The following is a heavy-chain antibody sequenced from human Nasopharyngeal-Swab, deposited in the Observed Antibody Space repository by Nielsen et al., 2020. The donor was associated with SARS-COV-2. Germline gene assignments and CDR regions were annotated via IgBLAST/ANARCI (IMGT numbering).Heavy chain of an antibody. CDR3: ARDLRLRFLEWTNWFDP. Sequence: ASVKVSCKASGGTFSSYTISWVRQAPGQGLEWMGWINTNTRNPTYAQGFTGRFVFSLDTSVSTAYLQISSLKAEDTAVYYCARDLRLRFLEWTNWFDPWGQGTLVTVSS. D-gene: IGHD3-3*01. CDR1: GGTFSSYT. CDR2: INTNTRNP. J-gene: IGHJ5*02. V-gene: IGHV7-4-1*02.